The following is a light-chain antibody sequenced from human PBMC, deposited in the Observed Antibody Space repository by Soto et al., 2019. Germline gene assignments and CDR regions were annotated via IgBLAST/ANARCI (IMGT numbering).Light chain of an antibody. V-gene: IGLV1-40*01. J-gene: IGLJ3*02. CDR2: GHS. CDR3: QSYDSSLSGWV. CDR1: SSNIGAGYD. Sequence: QSVLTQPPSVSGAPGQRVTISCTGSSSNIGAGYDVHWYQQLPGTAPKLLIYGHSNRPSGVPDRFSGSKSGTSASLAITRLRAEDEAYYCQSYDSSLSGWVFGGGTQLTVL.